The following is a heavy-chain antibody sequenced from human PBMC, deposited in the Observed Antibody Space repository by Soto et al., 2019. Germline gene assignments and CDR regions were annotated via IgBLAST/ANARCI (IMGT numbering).Heavy chain of an antibody. CDR1: GASITSGGYY. CDR2: IYYSGNT. Sequence: QVQLQESGPGLEKPSQTLSLTCTVSGASITSGGYYWNWIRQHPGKGLEWIGYIYYSGNTYYNPSLQSRVTISVDTSKNQFSLKLSSVTAADTAVYYCTRSIQHWGQGTLVTVSS. CDR3: TRSIQH. V-gene: IGHV4-31*03. J-gene: IGHJ1*01.